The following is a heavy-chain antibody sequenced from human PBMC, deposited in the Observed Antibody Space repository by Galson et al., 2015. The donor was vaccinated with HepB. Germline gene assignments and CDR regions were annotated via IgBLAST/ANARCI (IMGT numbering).Heavy chain of an antibody. V-gene: IGHV1-3*01. CDR1: GYTFTSYA. J-gene: IGHJ4*02. CDR3: ARERYCSSTSCYEFDY. D-gene: IGHD2-2*01. Sequence: SVKVSCKASGYTFTSYAMHWVRQAPGQRLEWMGWINAGNGNTKYSQKFQGRVTITRDTSASTAYMELSSLRSEDTAVYYCARERYCSSTSCYEFDYWGQGTLVTVSS. CDR2: INAGNGNT.